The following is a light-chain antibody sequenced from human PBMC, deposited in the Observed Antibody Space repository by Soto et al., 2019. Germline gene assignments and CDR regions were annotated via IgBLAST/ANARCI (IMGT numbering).Light chain of an antibody. CDR2: DAS. J-gene: IGKJ2*01. CDR3: QQYGTSPYT. CDR1: QSVVNNY. Sequence: EFVLTQSPGTLSVSPGERATLSCRASQSVVNNYFAWYQQRPGQAPRLLIYDASSRPGGIPDKFSGSGSGTDFTLTISRLQPEDSAVYYCQQYGTSPYTFGQGTKLEIK. V-gene: IGKV3-20*01.